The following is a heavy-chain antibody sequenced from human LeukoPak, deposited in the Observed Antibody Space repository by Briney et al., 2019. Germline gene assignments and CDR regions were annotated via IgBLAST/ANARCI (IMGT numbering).Heavy chain of an antibody. Sequence: PGGSLRLSCAASGFTFDDYAMHWVRQPPGKGLEWVSGISWNSDTLAYADSVKGRFTVSRDNAKNSLYLQMNSLRTDDMALYYCAKGAARRRFYYYMDVWGKGTTVTVSS. D-gene: IGHD6-6*01. V-gene: IGHV3-9*03. J-gene: IGHJ6*03. CDR3: AKGAARRRFYYYMDV. CDR2: ISWNSDTL. CDR1: GFTFDDYA.